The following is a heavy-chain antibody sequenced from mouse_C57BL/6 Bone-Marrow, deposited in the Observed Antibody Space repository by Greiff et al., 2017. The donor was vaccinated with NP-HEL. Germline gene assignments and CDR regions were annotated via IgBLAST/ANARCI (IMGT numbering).Heavy chain of an antibody. J-gene: IGHJ4*01. Sequence: VQLQQSGAELVRPGASVTLSCKASGYTFTDYEMHWVKQTPVHGLEWIGAIDPETGGTAYNQKFKGKAILTADKSSSTAYMELSSLTSEDSAVYDCTRSGTGAMDYWGQGTSVTVSS. CDR2: IDPETGGT. D-gene: IGHD4-1*01. CDR1: GYTFTDYE. V-gene: IGHV1-15*01. CDR3: TRSGTGAMDY.